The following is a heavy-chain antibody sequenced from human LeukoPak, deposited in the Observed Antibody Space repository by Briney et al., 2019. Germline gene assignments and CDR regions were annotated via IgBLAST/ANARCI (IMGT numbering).Heavy chain of an antibody. CDR1: GFTFSTYG. J-gene: IGHJ4*02. D-gene: IGHD5-12*01. V-gene: IGHV3-48*02. CDR2: ISSSNDSI. CDR3: ARAMRSGYDY. Sequence: GGSLRLSYAASGFTFSTYGMNWVRQAPGKRLEWVSYISSSNDSIYYADSVKGRFTISRDNAENSLYLQMNSLRDEDTAVYYCARAMRSGYDYWGQGTLVTVSS.